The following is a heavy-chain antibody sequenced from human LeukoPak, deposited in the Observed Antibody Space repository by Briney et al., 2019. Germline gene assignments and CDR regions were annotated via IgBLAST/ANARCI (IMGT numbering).Heavy chain of an antibody. CDR3: ARSFRDSSSNGGDY. D-gene: IGHD6-6*01. CDR1: GFTFSSYA. V-gene: IGHV3-30-3*01. Sequence: PGGSLRLSCAASGFTFSSYAMHWVRQAPGKGLEWVAVISYDGSNKYYADSVKGRFTISRDNSKNTLYLQMNSLRAEDTAVFYCARSFRDSSSNGGDYWGQGTLVTVSS. J-gene: IGHJ4*02. CDR2: ISYDGSNK.